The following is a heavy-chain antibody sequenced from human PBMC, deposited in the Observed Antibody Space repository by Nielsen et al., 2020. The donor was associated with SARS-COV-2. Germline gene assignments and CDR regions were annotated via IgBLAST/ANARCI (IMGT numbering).Heavy chain of an antibody. J-gene: IGHJ4*02. CDR2: ISGSGGST. V-gene: IGHV3-23*01. CDR3: ARVGLVVPAAAPFDY. D-gene: IGHD2-2*01. Sequence: GESLKISCAASGFTFSSYAMSWVRQAPGKGLEWVSAISGSGGSTYYADSVKGRFTISRDNSKNTLYLQMNSLRAEDTAVYYCARVGLVVPAAAPFDYWGQGTLVTVSS. CDR1: GFTFSSYA.